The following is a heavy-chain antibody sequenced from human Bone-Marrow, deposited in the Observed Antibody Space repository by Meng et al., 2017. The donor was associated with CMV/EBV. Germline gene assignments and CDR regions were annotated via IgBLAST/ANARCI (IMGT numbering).Heavy chain of an antibody. Sequence: GESLKISCAASGFTFSSYWMSWVHQAPGKGLEWVANIKQDGSEKYYVDSVKGRFTISRDNAKNSLYLQMNSLRAEDTAVYYCARDRAAIAARRVGTYYYYGMDVWGQGTTVTVSS. D-gene: IGHD6-6*01. CDR2: IKQDGSEK. CDR3: ARDRAAIAARRVGTYYYYGMDV. J-gene: IGHJ6*02. CDR1: GFTFSSYW. V-gene: IGHV3-7*01.